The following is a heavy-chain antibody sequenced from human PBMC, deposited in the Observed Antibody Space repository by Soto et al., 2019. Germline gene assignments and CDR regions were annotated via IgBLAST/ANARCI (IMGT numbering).Heavy chain of an antibody. Sequence: PSETLSLTCTVSGGSISSSSYYWGWIRQPPGKGLEWIGSIYYSGSTSYNLSFKSHVTISVATSKNQFSLMLSSVTAADTAASYCASLRMSVTDYWGQGTLVTVSS. V-gene: IGHV4-39*01. CDR3: ASLRMSVTDY. J-gene: IGHJ4*02. CDR1: GGSISSSSYY. CDR2: IYYSGST.